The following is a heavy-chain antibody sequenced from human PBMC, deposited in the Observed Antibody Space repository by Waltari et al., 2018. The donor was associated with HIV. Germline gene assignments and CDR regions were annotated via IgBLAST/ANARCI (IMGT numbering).Heavy chain of an antibody. CDR3: AKAVMETAVSSPVDC. J-gene: IGHJ4*02. CDR2: VSGSGGTT. Sequence: EVQLVESGGGLVQPGGSLRLSCTASGFTFNNFAMSWVRQAPGKGLGWVSVVSGSGGTTYYEDSVKGRFTVSRDNFKNTVYLQMNSLRAGDTAIYYCAKAVMETAVSSPVDCWGQGALVTVSS. V-gene: IGHV3-23*04. D-gene: IGHD5-18*01. CDR1: GFTFNNFA.